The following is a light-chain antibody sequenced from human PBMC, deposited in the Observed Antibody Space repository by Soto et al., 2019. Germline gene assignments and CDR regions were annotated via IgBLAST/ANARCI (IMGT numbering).Light chain of an antibody. J-gene: IGKJ1*01. CDR3: QQRSSWPWT. CDR2: DAS. Sequence: EIVLTQSPATLSLSPGERATLSCRASQSVSSYLAWYQQKPGQAPRLLIYDASSRATGIPARFSGSGSGTDFTLTISSLEPEDFAVYYCQQRSSWPWTFGQGTKVEIK. V-gene: IGKV3-11*01. CDR1: QSVSSY.